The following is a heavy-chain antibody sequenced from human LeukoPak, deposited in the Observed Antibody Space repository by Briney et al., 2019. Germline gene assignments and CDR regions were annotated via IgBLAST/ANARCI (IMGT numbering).Heavy chain of an antibody. CDR1: GYTFTSYV. J-gene: IGHJ3*02. Sequence: ASVKVSCKASGYTFTSYVISWVRQAPGQGLEWMGWISAYNGNTNYAQKLQGRVTMTTDTSTSTAYMELRSLRSDDTAVYYCARVTAGYDAFDIWGQGTMVTVSS. CDR3: ARVTAGYDAFDI. CDR2: ISAYNGNT. V-gene: IGHV1-18*01. D-gene: IGHD6-13*01.